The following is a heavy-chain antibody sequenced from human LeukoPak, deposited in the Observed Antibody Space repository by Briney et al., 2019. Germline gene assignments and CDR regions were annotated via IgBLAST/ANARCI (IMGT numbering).Heavy chain of an antibody. CDR1: GFTFSSYW. CDR2: INSDGSST. D-gene: IGHD2-21*01. CDR3: ARERSLVIAYDY. Sequence: GESLRLSCAASGFTFSSYWMHWVRQAPGKGLVLVSRINSDGSSTSYADSVKGRFTISRDNAKNTLYLQMNSLRAEDTAVYYCARERSLVIAYDYWGQGTLVTVSS. J-gene: IGHJ4*02. V-gene: IGHV3-74*01.